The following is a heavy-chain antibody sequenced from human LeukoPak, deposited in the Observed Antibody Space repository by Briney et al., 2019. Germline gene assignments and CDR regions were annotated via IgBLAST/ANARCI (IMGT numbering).Heavy chain of an antibody. CDR3: ARGRPTNLGGIY. V-gene: IGHV1-8*01. J-gene: IGHJ4*02. Sequence: GASVKVSCKASGYTFTSHHINWVRQAAGQGLEWMGWMNPDTGNTAYAQKFQARVTMTWDTSISTAYTELGSLRSEDTAVYYCARGRPTNLGGIYWGQGTLVTVSS. CDR1: GYTFTSHH. CDR2: MNPDTGNT. D-gene: IGHD7-27*01.